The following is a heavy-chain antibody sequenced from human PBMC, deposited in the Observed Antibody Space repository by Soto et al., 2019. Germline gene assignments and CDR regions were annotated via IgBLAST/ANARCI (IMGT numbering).Heavy chain of an antibody. CDR2: ISPSGSPM. CDR1: GFTFSDYD. D-gene: IGHD1-20*01. CDR3: ARGHEPLRY. V-gene: IGHV3-11*01. Sequence: QVQLVESGGGLVTPGGSLRLSCAASGFTFSDYDMSWIRQAPGKGLEWVSYISPSGSPMYYANSVKGRFTISRDNAKNSLYRQMNSLRVDEMAVYYCARGHEPLRYWGQGTLVTVPS. J-gene: IGHJ4*02.